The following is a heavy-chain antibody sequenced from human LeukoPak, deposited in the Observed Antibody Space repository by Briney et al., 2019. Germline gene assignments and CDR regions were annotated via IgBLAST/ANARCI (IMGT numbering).Heavy chain of an antibody. CDR1: GFTFSSYA. CDR2: VSGSGDST. V-gene: IGHV3-23*01. CDR3: AKGIRYCRGGSCYSFHYYGVDV. Sequence: PGGSLRLSCAASGFTFSSYAMSWVRQAPGKGLEWVSAVSGSGDSTYNADSVKGRFTISRDNSKNTLYLQMNSLRAEDTAVYYCAKGIRYCRGGSCYSFHYYGVDVWGQGTTVTVSS. D-gene: IGHD2-15*01. J-gene: IGHJ6*02.